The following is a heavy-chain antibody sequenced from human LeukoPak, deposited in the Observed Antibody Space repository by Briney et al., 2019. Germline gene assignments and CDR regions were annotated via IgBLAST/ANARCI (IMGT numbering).Heavy chain of an antibody. CDR1: GFTVSNNY. Sequence: GGSLRLSCAASGFTVSNNYMSWVRQAPGKGLEWVSAISGSGGSTNYADSVKGRFTISRDNSKNTLNLQMNGLRAEDTAVYYCAKVAGTPTGGDFDIWGQGTMVTVYS. V-gene: IGHV3-23*01. CDR3: AKVAGTPTGGDFDI. J-gene: IGHJ3*02. D-gene: IGHD1-7*01. CDR2: ISGSGGST.